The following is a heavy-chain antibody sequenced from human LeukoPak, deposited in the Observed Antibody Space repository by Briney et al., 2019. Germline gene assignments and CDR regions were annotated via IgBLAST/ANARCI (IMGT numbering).Heavy chain of an antibody. CDR1: GFNFRSYG. CDR3: AELGITMIGGV. CDR2: ISSSGSTI. J-gene: IGHJ6*04. D-gene: IGHD3-10*02. Sequence: PGGSLRLSCAASGFNFRSYGMNWVRQAPGKGLEWVSYISSSGSTIYYADSVKGRFTISRDNAKNSLYLQMNSLRAEDTAVYYCAELGITMIGGVWGKGTTVTISS. V-gene: IGHV3-48*03.